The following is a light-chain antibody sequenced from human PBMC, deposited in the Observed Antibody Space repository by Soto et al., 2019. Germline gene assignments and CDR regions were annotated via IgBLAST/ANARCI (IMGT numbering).Light chain of an antibody. CDR1: TSDVGGFDS. Sequence: QSALTQPASVSGSPGQSITISCTATTSDVGGFDSVSWYQQHPGTAPRVIIYEVSNRPSGVSYRFSGSKSANTASLTISGLQADDEADYYCSSYTTSTTWLFGGGTKLTVL. V-gene: IGLV2-14*01. CDR3: SSYTTSTTWL. CDR2: EVS. J-gene: IGLJ3*02.